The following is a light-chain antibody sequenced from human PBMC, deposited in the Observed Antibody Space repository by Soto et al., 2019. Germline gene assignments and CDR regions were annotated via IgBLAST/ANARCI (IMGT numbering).Light chain of an antibody. CDR1: RSNIGAGYD. CDR2: GNS. Sequence: QSVLTQPPSVSGAPGQRVTISCTGSRSNIGAGYDVHWYQQLPGTAPKLLIYGNSNRPSGVPDRFSGSKSGTSASLAITGLQSEDEADYYCAAWDDSLNGFYVFXTGTKVTVL. J-gene: IGLJ1*01. V-gene: IGLV1-40*01. CDR3: AAWDDSLNGFYV.